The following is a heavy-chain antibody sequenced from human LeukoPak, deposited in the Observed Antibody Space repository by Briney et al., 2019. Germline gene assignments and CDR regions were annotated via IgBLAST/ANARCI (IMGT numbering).Heavy chain of an antibody. D-gene: IGHD2-21*01. Sequence: GGSLRLSCAASGFTFSSYWMSWVRQAPGKGLEWVANIKHDGSEKFYVDSVKGRFTISRDNAKNSLYLQMNSLRAEDTAVYYCAGYCGGDCYGMDVWGQGTTVTVSS. V-gene: IGHV3-7*01. CDR2: IKHDGSEK. J-gene: IGHJ6*02. CDR1: GFTFSSYW. CDR3: AGYCGGDCYGMDV.